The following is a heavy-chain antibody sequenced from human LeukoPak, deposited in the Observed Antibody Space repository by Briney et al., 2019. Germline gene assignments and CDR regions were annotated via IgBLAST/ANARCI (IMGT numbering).Heavy chain of an antibody. CDR2: IYYSGST. CDR1: GGSISSSSYY. V-gene: IGHV4-39*01. J-gene: IGHJ4*02. D-gene: IGHD1-14*01. CDR3: ARRAEGTRFDY. Sequence: SETLSLTCTVSGGSISSSSYYWGWIRQPPGKGLEWIGSIYYSGSTYYNPSLKSRVTISVDTSKNQFSLKLSSVTAADTAVYYCARRAEGTRFDYWGQGTLVAVSS.